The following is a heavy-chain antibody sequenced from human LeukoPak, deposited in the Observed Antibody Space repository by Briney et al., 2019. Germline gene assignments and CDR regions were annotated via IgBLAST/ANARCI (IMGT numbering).Heavy chain of an antibody. Sequence: QPGGSLRLSCAASGFTFSSYGMHWVRQAPGKGLEWVAVISYDGSNKYYADSVKGRFTISRDNAKNSLYLQMNSLRAEDTAVYYCARDPSGSDFDYWGQGTLVTVSS. CDR1: GFTFSSYG. V-gene: IGHV3-30*03. J-gene: IGHJ4*02. CDR2: ISYDGSNK. D-gene: IGHD5-12*01. CDR3: ARDPSGSDFDY.